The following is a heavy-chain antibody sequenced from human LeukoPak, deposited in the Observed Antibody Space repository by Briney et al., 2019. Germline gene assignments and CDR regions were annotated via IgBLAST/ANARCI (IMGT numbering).Heavy chain of an antibody. CDR3: ARCITMIRGIIHDAFDI. Sequence: ASVKVSCKASGGTFSSYAITWVRQAPGQGLEWMGWISPYSGNTNYIQKLQGRVTMTTDTSTSTAYMELRSLRSDDTAMYYCARCITMIRGIIHDAFDIWGQGTMVTVSS. D-gene: IGHD3-10*01. J-gene: IGHJ3*02. CDR1: GGTFSSYA. V-gene: IGHV1-18*01. CDR2: ISPYSGNT.